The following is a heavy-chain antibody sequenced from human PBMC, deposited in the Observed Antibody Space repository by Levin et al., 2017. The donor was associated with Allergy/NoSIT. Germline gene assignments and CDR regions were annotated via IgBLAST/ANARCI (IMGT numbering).Heavy chain of an antibody. CDR3: ARDKIIMLRGDTYYYGMDG. J-gene: IGHJ6*02. Sequence: SETLSLTCTVSGDSISGYYWSWIRQAPGKGLEWIGHIYYSGSTNYNPSFKSRTTLSVDMSRNQFSLKLSSVTAGDTAVYYCARDKIIMLRGDTYYYGMDGWGQGTTVTVS. D-gene: IGHD3-10*01. CDR1: GDSISGYY. CDR2: IYYSGST. V-gene: IGHV4-59*01.